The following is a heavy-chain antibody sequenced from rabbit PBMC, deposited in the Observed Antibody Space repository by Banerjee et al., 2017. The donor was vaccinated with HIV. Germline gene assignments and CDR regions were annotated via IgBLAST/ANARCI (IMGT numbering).Heavy chain of an antibody. V-gene: IGHV1S45*01. CDR3: AICPTSYGYWGFKL. Sequence: QEQLVESGGGLVQPEGSLTLTCTASGFSFSSSYYMCWVRQAPGKGLEWIACTHTISSGDTIYGTWVNGLFTISSHNAHNTLYLQLNSLTAADTATYFCAICPTSYGYWGFKLWGPGTLVTVS. CDR2: THTISSGDT. J-gene: IGHJ4*01. CDR1: GFSFSSSYY. D-gene: IGHD6-1*01.